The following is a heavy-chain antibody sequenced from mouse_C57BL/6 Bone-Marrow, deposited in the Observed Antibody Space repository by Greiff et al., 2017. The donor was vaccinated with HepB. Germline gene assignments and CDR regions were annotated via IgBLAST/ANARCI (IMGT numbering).Heavy chain of an antibody. CDR2: IDPSDSYT. CDR3: ARYEGWLLPFAY. CDR1: GYTFTSYW. Sequence: VQLQQPGAELVMPGASVKLSCKASGYTFTSYWMHWVKQRPGQGLEWIGEIDPSDSYTNYNQKFKGKSTLTVDKSSSTAYMQLSSLTSEDSAVYYCARYEGWLLPFAYWGQGTLVTVSA. V-gene: IGHV1-69*01. J-gene: IGHJ3*01. D-gene: IGHD2-3*01.